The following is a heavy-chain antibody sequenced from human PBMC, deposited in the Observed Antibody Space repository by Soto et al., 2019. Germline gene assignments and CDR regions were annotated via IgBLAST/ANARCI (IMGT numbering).Heavy chain of an antibody. D-gene: IGHD6-19*01. CDR2: ISSSSSYT. J-gene: IGHJ5*02. CDR3: ASMAVAGMDWFDP. V-gene: IGHV3-11*06. Sequence: GGSLRLSCAASGFTFSDYYMSWIRQAPGKGLEWVSYISSSSSYTNYADSVKGRFTISRDNAKNSLYLQMNSLRAEDTAVYYCASMAVAGMDWFDPWGQGTLVTVSS. CDR1: GFTFSDYY.